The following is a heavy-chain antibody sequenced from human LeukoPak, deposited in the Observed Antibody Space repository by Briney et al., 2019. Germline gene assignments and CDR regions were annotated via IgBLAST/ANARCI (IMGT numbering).Heavy chain of an antibody. Sequence: GGSLRLSCAASEFIFSNYWTHWVRQAPGKGLVWVSRINSDGSFTSYADSVKGRFTISRDNAKNTLYLQMNSLRAEDTAIYYCARGDYGGDYFDYWGQGTLVTVSS. D-gene: IGHD4-23*01. CDR3: ARGDYGGDYFDY. J-gene: IGHJ4*02. CDR2: INSDGSFT. V-gene: IGHV3-74*01. CDR1: EFIFSNYW.